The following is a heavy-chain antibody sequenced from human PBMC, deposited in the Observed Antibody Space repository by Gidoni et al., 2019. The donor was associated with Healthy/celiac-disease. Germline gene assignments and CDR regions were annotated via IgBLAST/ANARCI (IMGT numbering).Heavy chain of an antibody. CDR2: IRSKAYGGTT. Sequence: EVQLVESGGGLVKPGRSLRLSCTASGFTFGDYAMGWFRQAPGKGLEWVGFIRSKAYGGTTEYAASVKGRFTISRDDSKSIAYLQMNSLKTEDTAVYYCTRDGAWGQGTLVTVSS. CDR3: TRDGA. CDR1: GFTFGDYA. V-gene: IGHV3-49*05. J-gene: IGHJ5*02.